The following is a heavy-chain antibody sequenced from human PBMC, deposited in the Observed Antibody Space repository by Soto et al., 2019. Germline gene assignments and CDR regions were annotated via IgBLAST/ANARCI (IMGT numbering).Heavy chain of an antibody. CDR3: PRSQVVITNDAFDI. Sequence: PSETLSLTCTVSGGSISRYYWSWIRQPPGKGLEWIGYIYYSGSTNYNPSLKSRVTISVYTSKNQFSLKLSSVTAADTHVYYCPRSQVVITNDAFDIWGQGTMVTVSS. J-gene: IGHJ3*02. CDR2: IYYSGST. CDR1: GGSISRYY. D-gene: IGHD3-22*01. V-gene: IGHV4-59*01.